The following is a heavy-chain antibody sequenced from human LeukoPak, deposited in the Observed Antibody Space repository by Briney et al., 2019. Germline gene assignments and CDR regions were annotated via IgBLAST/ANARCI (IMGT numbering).Heavy chain of an antibody. V-gene: IGHV4-4*02. Sequence: SETLSLTCAVSVGSISSGNWWSWIRQSPGKGLESIGEIYHNGTPNYNPSLKSRVTISADTFKNHFSLKMTSVTAADTAVYYCATAPILRGEGGEHYKYGMDVWGQGTTVIVSS. D-gene: IGHD2-2*02. CDR1: VGSISSGNW. J-gene: IGHJ6*02. CDR3: ATAPILRGEGGEHYKYGMDV. CDR2: IYHNGTP.